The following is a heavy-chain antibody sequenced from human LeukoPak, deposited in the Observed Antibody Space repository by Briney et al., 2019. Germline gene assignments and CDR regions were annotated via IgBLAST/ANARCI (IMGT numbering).Heavy chain of an antibody. CDR1: GFSSSSYA. Sequence: GGSLRLSCSASGFSSSSYAMHWVRQAPGKGLEYVSTISSNGGSTYYADSVKGGFTISRDNSKYTLYLQMSSLRAEDTAVYYCVKGQYCSGGSCYGFALDYWGQGTLDTVSS. J-gene: IGHJ4*02. D-gene: IGHD2-15*01. V-gene: IGHV3-64D*09. CDR2: ISSNGGST. CDR3: VKGQYCSGGSCYGFALDY.